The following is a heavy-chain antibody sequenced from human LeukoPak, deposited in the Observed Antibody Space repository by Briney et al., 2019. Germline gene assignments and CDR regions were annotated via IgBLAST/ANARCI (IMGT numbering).Heavy chain of an antibody. J-gene: IGHJ4*02. CDR2: IYHSGST. D-gene: IGHD3-16*01. V-gene: IGHV4-4*02. CDR3: ARESDDYVWGSYYMNY. CDR1: GGSISSSNW. Sequence: KLSETLSLTCAVSGGSISSSNWWSWVRQPPGTGLEWIGEIYHSGSTNYNPSLKSRVTISVDKSKNQFSLKLSSVTAADTAVYYCARESDDYVWGSYYMNYWGQGTLVTVSS.